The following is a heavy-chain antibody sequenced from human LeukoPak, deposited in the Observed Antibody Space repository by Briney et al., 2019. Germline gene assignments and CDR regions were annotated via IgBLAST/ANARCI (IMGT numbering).Heavy chain of an antibody. CDR1: GGSISSHY. Sequence: SETLSLTCTVSGGSISSHYWSWIRQPPGKGLEWIGYIYYSGSTNCNPSLKSRVTISVDTSKNQFSLKLSSVTAADTAVYYCARAGAGDFWSGYYWGSEYNWFDPWGQGTLVTVSS. J-gene: IGHJ5*02. D-gene: IGHD3-3*01. CDR2: IYYSGST. V-gene: IGHV4-59*11. CDR3: ARAGAGDFWSGYYWGSEYNWFDP.